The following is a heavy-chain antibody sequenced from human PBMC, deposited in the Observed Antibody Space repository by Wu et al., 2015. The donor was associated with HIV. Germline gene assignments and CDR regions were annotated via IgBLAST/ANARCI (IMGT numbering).Heavy chain of an antibody. V-gene: IGHV1-8*01. Sequence: QVQLVQSGAEVKKPGASVKVSCKASGYTFTSYDINWVRQATGQGLEWMGWMNPNSGNTGYAQKFQGRVTMTRNTSISTAYMELSSLRSEDTAVYYCARGYYDSSGYSDAFDIWGQGTMVTVSS. CDR2: MNPNSGNT. CDR1: GYTFTSYD. CDR3: ARGYYDSSGYSDAFDI. D-gene: IGHD3-22*01. J-gene: IGHJ3*02.